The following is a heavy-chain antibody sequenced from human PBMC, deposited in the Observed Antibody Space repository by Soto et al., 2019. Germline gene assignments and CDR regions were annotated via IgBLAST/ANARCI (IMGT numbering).Heavy chain of an antibody. CDR2: IYHSGST. D-gene: IGHD6-19*01. Sequence: QVQLQQWGAGLLKPSETLSLTCAVYGGSFSGHSWSWIRQPPGKGLEWIGEIYHSGSTNYNPSLKSRVTISVDTSKNQFSLKLPSVTAADTALYFCARGGGYSNGCGRYYYYGMDVWGQGTTVTVSS. V-gene: IGHV4-34*01. CDR3: ARGGGYSNGCGRYYYYGMDV. J-gene: IGHJ6*02. CDR1: GGSFSGHS.